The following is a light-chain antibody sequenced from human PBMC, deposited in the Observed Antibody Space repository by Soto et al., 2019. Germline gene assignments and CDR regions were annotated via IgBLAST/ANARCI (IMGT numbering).Light chain of an antibody. CDR1: SSDVGGYNF. J-gene: IGLJ1*01. CDR2: DVT. Sequence: QSVLTQPASVSGSPGQSITISCTGTSSDVGGYNFVSWYQQHPDKAPKLMIYDVTNRPSGVSNRFSGSKSGNTASLTISGLQAEDEADYXCSSYTSISTHVFGTGTKVPV. CDR3: SSYTSISTHV. V-gene: IGLV2-14*01.